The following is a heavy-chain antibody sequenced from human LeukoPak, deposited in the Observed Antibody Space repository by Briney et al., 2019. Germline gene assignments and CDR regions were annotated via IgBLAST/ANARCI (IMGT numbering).Heavy chain of an antibody. CDR1: GYTFTGYY. Sequence: ASVKVSCKASGYTFTGYYMHWVRQAPGQGLEWVGWISTYHGNTNYAQNFQGRVTMTTETPTSTASMELRSLRSDDTAVYYCARAPRPSYESSGYYLDYWGQGTLVTVSS. D-gene: IGHD3-22*01. V-gene: IGHV1-18*04. CDR3: ARAPRPSYESSGYYLDY. J-gene: IGHJ4*02. CDR2: ISTYHGNT.